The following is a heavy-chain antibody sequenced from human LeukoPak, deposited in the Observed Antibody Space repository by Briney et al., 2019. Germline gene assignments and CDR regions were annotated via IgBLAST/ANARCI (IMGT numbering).Heavy chain of an antibody. CDR1: GYTFTSYG. Sequence: GASVKFSCKASGYTFTSYGISWVRQAPGQGLEWMGWISAYNGNTNYAQKLQGRVTMTTDTSTSTAYMELRSLRSDDTAVYYCAIIAAAGSFDYWGQGTLVTVSS. D-gene: IGHD6-13*01. CDR2: ISAYNGNT. V-gene: IGHV1-18*04. J-gene: IGHJ4*02. CDR3: AIIAAAGSFDY.